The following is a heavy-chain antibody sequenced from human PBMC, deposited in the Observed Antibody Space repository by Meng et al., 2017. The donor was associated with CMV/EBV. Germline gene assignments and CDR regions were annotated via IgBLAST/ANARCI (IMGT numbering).Heavy chain of an antibody. CDR3: APLAVVTNWFDP. Sequence: QVTLKEVVPTLVNPNQTLTPTCTYTGFSPSTSGGGVGWIRQPHGKDLECIALIYWDDDKRYSKSLKSRLTITKDTSKNQVVLTMTNMDPVDTATYYCAPLAVVTNWFDPWGQGTLVTVSS. CDR2: IYWDDDK. V-gene: IGHV2-5*02. CDR1: GFSPSTSGGG. D-gene: IGHD2-2*01. J-gene: IGHJ5*02.